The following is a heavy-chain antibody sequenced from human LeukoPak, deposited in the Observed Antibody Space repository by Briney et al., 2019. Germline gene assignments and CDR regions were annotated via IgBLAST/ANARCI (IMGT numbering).Heavy chain of an antibody. Sequence: GGSLRLSCAASGFTFSSYWMSWVRQAPGKGLEWVANIKQDGSEKYYVDSVKGRFTISRDNAKNSLYLQMNSLRAEDRAVYYGARGDSSGSLYYYDHWGQGVLVTVSS. CDR1: GFTFSSYW. J-gene: IGHJ4*02. V-gene: IGHV3-7*01. CDR3: ARGDSSGSLYYYDH. CDR2: IKQDGSEK. D-gene: IGHD3-22*01.